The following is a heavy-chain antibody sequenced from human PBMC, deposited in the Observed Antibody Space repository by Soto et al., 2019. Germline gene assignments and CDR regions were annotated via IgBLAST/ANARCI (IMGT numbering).Heavy chain of an antibody. D-gene: IGHD3-16*01. CDR3: ARSQFDYVWGTSGYFDS. J-gene: IGHJ4*02. CDR2: IYPGDSGA. V-gene: IGHV5-51*01. Sequence: GESLKISCKGSGYSFSTHWVGWVRQMPGKGLEWMGIIYPGDSGARYSPSFKGQATISVDESTTTAFLQWSSLKASDTAMYFCARSQFDYVWGTSGYFDSWGQGTLVTVSS. CDR1: GYSFSTHW.